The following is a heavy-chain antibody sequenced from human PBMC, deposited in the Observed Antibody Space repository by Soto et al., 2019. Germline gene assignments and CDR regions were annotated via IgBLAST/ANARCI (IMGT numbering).Heavy chain of an antibody. Sequence: PSETLSLTCTVSGGSISSYYWSWIRQPPGKGLEWIGYIYYSGSTNYNPSLKSRVTISVDTSKNQFSLKLSSVTAADTAVYYCAKEIRPVAGTTFDYWGQGTLVTVSS. J-gene: IGHJ4*02. CDR1: GGSISSYY. D-gene: IGHD6-19*01. V-gene: IGHV4-59*01. CDR3: AKEIRPVAGTTFDY. CDR2: IYYSGST.